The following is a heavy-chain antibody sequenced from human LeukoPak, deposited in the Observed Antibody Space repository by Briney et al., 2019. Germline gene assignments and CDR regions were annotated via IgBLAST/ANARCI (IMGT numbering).Heavy chain of an antibody. CDR1: GGSISSGGYY. Sequence: SETLSLTCTVSGGSISSGGYYWSWIRQHPGKGLEWIGYIYYSGSTYYNPSLKSRVTISVDTSKNQFSLKLSSVTDADTAVYYCARSPQNLSSSWYVIWFDPWGQGTLVTVSS. CDR2: IYYSGST. CDR3: ARSPQNLSSSWYVIWFDP. D-gene: IGHD6-13*01. J-gene: IGHJ5*02. V-gene: IGHV4-31*03.